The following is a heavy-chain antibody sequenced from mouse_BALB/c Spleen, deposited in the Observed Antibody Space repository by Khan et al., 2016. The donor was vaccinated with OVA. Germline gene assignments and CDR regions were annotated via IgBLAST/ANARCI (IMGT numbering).Heavy chain of an antibody. CDR2: ISYSGTT. J-gene: IGHJ4*01. CDR1: GYSITSNYA. Sequence: EVQLQESGPGLVKPSQSLSLTCTVTGYSITSNYAWNWIRQFPGNKLEWMGYISYSGTTSYNPSLKSRISITRDTSKNQFFLQLNSVTTEDTATYCCGRGNDYGDAMDCGHGGTAAAVAS. CDR3: GRGNDYGDAMDC. D-gene: IGHD1-1*01. V-gene: IGHV3-2*02.